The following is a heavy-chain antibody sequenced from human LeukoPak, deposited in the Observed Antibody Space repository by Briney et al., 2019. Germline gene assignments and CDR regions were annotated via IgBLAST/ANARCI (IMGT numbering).Heavy chain of an antibody. CDR3: ARAGIQLWFSAEPSAFDY. CDR1: GYTFTGYY. V-gene: IGHV1-2*02. CDR2: INPNSGGT. J-gene: IGHJ4*02. Sequence: GASVKVSCKASGYTFTGYYMHWVRQAPGQGLEWMGWINPNSGGTNYAQKFQGRVTMTRDTSISTAYMELSRLRSDDTAVYYCARAGIQLWFSAEPSAFDYWGQGTLVTVSS. D-gene: IGHD5-18*01.